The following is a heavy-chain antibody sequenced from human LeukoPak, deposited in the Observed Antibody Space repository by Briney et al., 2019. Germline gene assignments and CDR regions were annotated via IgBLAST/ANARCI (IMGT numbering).Heavy chain of an antibody. CDR3: AGGWYCGGDCYNAFDI. J-gene: IGHJ3*02. D-gene: IGHD2-21*02. V-gene: IGHV1-69*13. CDR2: IIPIFGTA. CDR1: GGTFSSYA. Sequence: SVKVSCEASGGTFSSYAISWVRQAPGQGLEWMGGIIPIFGTANYAQKFQGRVTITADESTSTAYMELSSLRSEDTAVYYCAGGWYCGGDCYNAFDIWGQGTMVTVSS.